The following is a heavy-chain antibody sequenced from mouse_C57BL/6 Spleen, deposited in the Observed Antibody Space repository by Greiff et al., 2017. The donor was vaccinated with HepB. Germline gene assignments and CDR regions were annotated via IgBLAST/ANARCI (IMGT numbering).Heavy chain of an antibody. CDR1: GYTFNDYE. CDR3: TRGTPDY. V-gene: IGHV1-15*01. D-gene: IGHD2-14*01. J-gene: IGHJ2*01. Sequence: VQLQQSGAELVRPGASVTLSCKASGYTFNDYEMHWVKQTPVHGLEWIGAIDPETGGTAYNQKFKGKAILTADKSSSTAYMELRSLTSEDSAVYYCTRGTPDYWGQGTTLTVSS. CDR2: IDPETGGT.